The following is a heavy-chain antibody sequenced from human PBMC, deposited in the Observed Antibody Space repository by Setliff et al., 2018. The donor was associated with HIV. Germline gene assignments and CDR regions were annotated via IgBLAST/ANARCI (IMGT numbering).Heavy chain of an antibody. CDR3: AKYTRGGSILYYMDV. CDR1: GFTFNNDA. V-gene: IGHV3-23*03. CDR2: IYIGGSST. J-gene: IGHJ6*03. D-gene: IGHD1-1*01. Sequence: GGSLRLSCAASGFTFNNDAMSWVRQAPGKGLEWVSVIYIGGSSTYYADSVKGRFTISRDKSRNTVYLEMRSLRAEDTAVYFCAKYTRGGSILYYMDVWGKGTTVTVSS.